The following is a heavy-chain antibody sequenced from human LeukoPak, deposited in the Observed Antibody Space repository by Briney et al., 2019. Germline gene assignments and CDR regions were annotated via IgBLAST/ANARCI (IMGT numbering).Heavy chain of an antibody. CDR2: IYYSGST. D-gene: IGHD3-3*01. CDR1: GDFISSSSHY. CDR3: ASQGTDFWSGYDHPEFDY. V-gene: IGHV4-39*01. Sequence: SETLSLTCTVSGDFISSSSHYWGWIRQPPGKGLEWIGSIYYSGSTYYNPSFKSRVTISVDTSKKQFALKLSSVTAADAAVYYCASQGTDFWSGYDHPEFDYWGQGTLVTVSS. J-gene: IGHJ4*02.